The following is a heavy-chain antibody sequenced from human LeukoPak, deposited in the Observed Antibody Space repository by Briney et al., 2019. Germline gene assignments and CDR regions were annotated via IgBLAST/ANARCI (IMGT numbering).Heavy chain of an antibody. CDR2: ISYDGSNK. Sequence: GGSLRLSCAASGFTFSSYWMSWVRQAPGKGLEWVAVISYDGSNKYYADSVKGRFTISRDNSKNTLYLQMNSLRAEDTAVYYCAKDSNYYGSGSYLDYWGQGTLVTVSS. CDR3: AKDSNYYGSGSYLDY. D-gene: IGHD3-10*01. J-gene: IGHJ4*02. V-gene: IGHV3-30*18. CDR1: GFTFSSYW.